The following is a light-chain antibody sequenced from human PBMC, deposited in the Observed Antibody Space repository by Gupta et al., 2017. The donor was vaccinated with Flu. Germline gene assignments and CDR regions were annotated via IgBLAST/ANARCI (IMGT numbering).Light chain of an antibody. CDR1: QTVRSNY. CDR3: QQYGSSPLT. CDR2: GAS. V-gene: IGKV3-20*01. Sequence: ERATLSCRASQTVRSNYVAWYQQKPGQAPRLLIYGASSRATGIPDRFSGSGSGTDFTLTISRLEPEDFAVFYCQQYGSSPLTFGGGTKVEIK. J-gene: IGKJ4*01.